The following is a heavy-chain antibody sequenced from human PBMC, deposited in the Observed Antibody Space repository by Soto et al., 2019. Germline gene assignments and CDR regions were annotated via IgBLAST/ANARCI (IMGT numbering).Heavy chain of an antibody. J-gene: IGHJ4*02. Sequence: QVQLVQSGAEVKKPGASVKVSCKPSGYTFTSYDINWVRQATGQGLEWMGWMNPNRGYTGYAQKFQGRVTMTRNTSTRTAYMELSSLRSEDTAVYYCARVNGDPDYWGQGTLVTVSS. CDR3: ARVNGDPDY. V-gene: IGHV1-8*01. D-gene: IGHD4-17*01. CDR1: GYTFTSYD. CDR2: MNPNRGYT.